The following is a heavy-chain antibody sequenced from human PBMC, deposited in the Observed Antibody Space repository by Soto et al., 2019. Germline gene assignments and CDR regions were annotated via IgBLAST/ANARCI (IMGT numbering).Heavy chain of an antibody. CDR3: ARGYYHGSGRPTPGGMDV. Sequence: QVHLVQSGAEVKKPGASVKVSCKASGYTFTNYDINWVRQAPGQGLEWMGWISTSTGNRNYAQKLQGRVTMTTDTLTSTVXMELRSLRSDDTAVYYCARGYYHGSGRPTPGGMDVWGQGTTVTVSS. D-gene: IGHD3-10*01. CDR2: ISTSTGNR. CDR1: GYTFTNYD. J-gene: IGHJ6*02. V-gene: IGHV1-18*01.